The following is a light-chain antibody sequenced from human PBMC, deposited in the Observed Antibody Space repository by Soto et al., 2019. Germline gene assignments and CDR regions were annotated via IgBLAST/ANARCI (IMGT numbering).Light chain of an antibody. CDR3: QQYDNSPLT. V-gene: IGKV3-20*01. CDR2: GAS. CDR1: QSVSSSY. Sequence: EIVLTQSPGTLSLSPGERATLSCRASQSVSSSYLAWYQQKPGQAPRLLIYGASSRATGIPDRFSGSGSGTDFTLTIRKLDPEDFAVYYCQQYDNSPLTFGGGTKVEIK. J-gene: IGKJ4*01.